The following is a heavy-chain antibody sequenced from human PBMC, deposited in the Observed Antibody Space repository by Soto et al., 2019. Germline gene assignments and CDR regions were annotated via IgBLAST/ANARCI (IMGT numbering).Heavy chain of an antibody. D-gene: IGHD6-13*01. CDR2: INTYTGDT. CDR1: GYSFSNCS. CDR3: AASQQFAY. Sequence: VQLVQSGAEVKKPGTSVNVSCKASGYSFSNCSIHWVRQAPGQGLEWMGWINTYTGDTNFAQKFQGRVTMTTDTSTRTAYMEVRGLRSDDTAIYYCAASQQFAYWGQGTLVSVSS. V-gene: IGHV1-18*01. J-gene: IGHJ4*02.